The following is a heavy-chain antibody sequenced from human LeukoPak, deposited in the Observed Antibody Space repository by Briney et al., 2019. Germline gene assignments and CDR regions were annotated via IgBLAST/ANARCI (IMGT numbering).Heavy chain of an antibody. Sequence: PGGSLRLSCAASGFTFSSYAMSWVRQAPEKGLEWVSAISGSRTYYADSVKGRFTISRDNSKNTLSLQMNSLRAEDTAVYYCAKVFRKDGDFHLFDYWGQGTLVTVSS. D-gene: IGHD4-17*01. CDR2: ISGSRT. CDR3: AKVFRKDGDFHLFDY. CDR1: GFTFSSYA. V-gene: IGHV3-23*01. J-gene: IGHJ4*02.